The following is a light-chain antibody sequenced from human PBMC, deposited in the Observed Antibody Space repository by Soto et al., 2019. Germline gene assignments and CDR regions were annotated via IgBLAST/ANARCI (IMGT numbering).Light chain of an antibody. CDR1: QTVRNNY. CDR2: DAS. Sequence: EFVLTPSPRTLSLSPRERATLSCRASQTVRNNYLSWYQQKPGQAPRLLIYDASSRATGIPARFSGSGSGTDFTLTISSLEPEDFAVYYCQQYGSSPWTFGQGTKVDI. V-gene: IGKV3-20*01. J-gene: IGKJ1*01. CDR3: QQYGSSPWT.